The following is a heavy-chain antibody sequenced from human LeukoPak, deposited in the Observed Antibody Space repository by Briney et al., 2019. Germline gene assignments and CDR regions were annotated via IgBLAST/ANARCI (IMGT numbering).Heavy chain of an antibody. V-gene: IGHV3-7*01. CDR1: GFTFSSYW. CDR3: ARAPGYYDFWSGYLYYYYMDV. Sequence: PGGSLRLSCAASGFTFSSYWMSWVRQAPGKGLEWVANIKQDGSEKYYVDSVKGRFTISRDNAKNSLYLQMNSLRAEDTAVYYCARAPGYYDFWSGYLYYYYMDVWGKGTTVTVSS. J-gene: IGHJ6*03. CDR2: IKQDGSEK. D-gene: IGHD3-3*01.